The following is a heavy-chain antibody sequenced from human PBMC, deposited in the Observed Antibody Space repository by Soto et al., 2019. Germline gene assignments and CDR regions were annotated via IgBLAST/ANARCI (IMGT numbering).Heavy chain of an antibody. Sequence: GASVKVSCKASGGTFSSYAISWVRQAPGQGLEWMGGIIPIFGTANYAQKFQGRVTITADESTSTAYMELSGLRSEDTAVYYCARGTAVVTSLGYYFDYWGQGTLVTVSS. D-gene: IGHD2-21*02. V-gene: IGHV1-69*13. CDR3: ARGTAVVTSLGYYFDY. CDR1: GGTFSSYA. J-gene: IGHJ4*02. CDR2: IIPIFGTA.